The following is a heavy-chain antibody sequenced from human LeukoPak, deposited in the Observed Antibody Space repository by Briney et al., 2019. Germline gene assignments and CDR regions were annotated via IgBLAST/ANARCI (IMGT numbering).Heavy chain of an antibody. CDR2: INPNSGGT. V-gene: IGHV1-2*06. D-gene: IGHD6-13*01. Sequence: GASVKVSCKASGYTFTGYYMHWVRQAPGQGLEWMGRINPNSGGTNYAQKFQGRVTMTRDTSISTAYMELSRLRSDDTAVYYCARRGIAAAGTRGPFDYWGQGTLVTVSS. CDR3: ARRGIAAAGTRGPFDY. J-gene: IGHJ4*02. CDR1: GYTFTGYY.